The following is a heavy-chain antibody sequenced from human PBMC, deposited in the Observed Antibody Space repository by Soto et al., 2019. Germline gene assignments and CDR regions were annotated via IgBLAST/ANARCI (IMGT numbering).Heavy chain of an antibody. J-gene: IGHJ6*02. CDR1: GFTFSSYA. V-gene: IGHV3-30-3*01. CDR3: ARDRDYDSSGYYYDYYYYGMDV. CDR2: ISYDGSNK. D-gene: IGHD3-22*01. Sequence: PGGSLRLSCAASGFTFSSYAMHWVRQAPGKGLEWVAVISYDGSNKYYADSVKGRSTISRDNSKNTLYLQMNSLRAEDTAVYYCARDRDYDSSGYYYDYYYYGMDVWGQGTTVTVSS.